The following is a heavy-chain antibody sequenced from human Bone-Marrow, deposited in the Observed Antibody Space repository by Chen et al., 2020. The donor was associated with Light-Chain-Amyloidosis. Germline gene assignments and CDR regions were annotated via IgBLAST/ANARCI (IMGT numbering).Heavy chain of an antibody. V-gene: IGHV1-24*01. D-gene: IGHD3-22*01. J-gene: IGHJ4*02. Sequence: QVQLVQSGAEVKRPGASVKVSCKVSGDSLTDLAIHWVRQAPGKGLEWVGGFDPEDEEMMYGQKFQGRVRMIEDTSTETAYMELASLTSEDTAIYYCATDVDVGDYYETGFNYRGQGTLVTVSS. CDR3: ATDVDVGDYYETGFNY. CDR1: GDSLTDLA. CDR2: FDPEDEEM.